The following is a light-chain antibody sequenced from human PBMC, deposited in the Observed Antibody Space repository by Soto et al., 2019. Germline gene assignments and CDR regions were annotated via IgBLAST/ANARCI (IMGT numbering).Light chain of an antibody. CDR2: GVY. V-gene: IGKV3D-20*02. J-gene: IGKJ5*01. CDR1: QSVSSSY. CDR3: QQRSNWPPIT. Sequence: EIVLTQSPGTLSLSPGERATLSCRASQSVSSSYLAWYQQKPGQSPRLLIYGVYSRATGTPDRFSGSGSGTDFTLTISSLEPEDFAVYYCQQRSNWPPITFGQGTRLEIK.